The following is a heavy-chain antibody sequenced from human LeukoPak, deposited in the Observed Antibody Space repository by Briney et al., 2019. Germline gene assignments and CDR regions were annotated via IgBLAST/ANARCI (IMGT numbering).Heavy chain of an antibody. CDR1: GFTFSSYA. D-gene: IGHD5-18*01. CDR2: ISYDGSNK. Sequence: GGSLRLSCAASGFTFSSYAMHWVRQAPGKGLEWVAVISYDGSNKHYADSVKGRFTISRDNSKSTLYLQMNSLRAEDTAVYYCRAVFGQTAMLDYWGQGTLVTVSS. J-gene: IGHJ4*02. V-gene: IGHV3-30*04. CDR3: RAVFGQTAMLDY.